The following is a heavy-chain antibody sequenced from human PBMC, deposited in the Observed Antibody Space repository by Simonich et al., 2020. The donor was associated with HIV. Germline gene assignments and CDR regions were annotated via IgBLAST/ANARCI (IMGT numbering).Heavy chain of an antibody. D-gene: IGHD1-26*01. Sequence: QVQLQQWGAGLLKPSETLSLTCAVHGGSFMKYHWGWIRQPPGKGLEWIGEVNQSGSTPQHSSHKSRVTISVDTAKNQFSLKLSSVTAADTAVYYCARGGAGGDDYWGQGTLVTVSS. CDR3: ARGGAGGDDY. CDR1: GGSFMKYH. CDR2: VNQSGST. V-gene: IGHV4-34*01. J-gene: IGHJ4*02.